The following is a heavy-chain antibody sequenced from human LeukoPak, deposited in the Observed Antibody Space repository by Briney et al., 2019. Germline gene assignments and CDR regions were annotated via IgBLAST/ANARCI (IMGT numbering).Heavy chain of an antibody. D-gene: IGHD1-26*01. Sequence: SETLSLTCTVSGGSISIYYWSWIRQPPGKGLEWIGYIYYSGSTNYNPSLKSRVTISVDTSKNQFSLKLSSVTAADTAVYYCARDGVVGATMEYNWFDPWGQGTLVTVSP. V-gene: IGHV4-59*01. J-gene: IGHJ5*02. CDR2: IYYSGST. CDR3: ARDGVVGATMEYNWFDP. CDR1: GGSISIYY.